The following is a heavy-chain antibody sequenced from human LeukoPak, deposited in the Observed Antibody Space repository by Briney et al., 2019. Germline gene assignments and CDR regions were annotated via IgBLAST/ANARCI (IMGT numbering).Heavy chain of an antibody. J-gene: IGHJ4*02. V-gene: IGHV4-39*02. CDR3: ARDPYYYDSSGYYSPYYFDY. CDR2: IYYSGST. CDR1: GGSISSSSYY. Sequence: SETLSLTCTVSGGSISSSSYYWGWIRQPPGKGLEWIGSIYYSGSTYYNPSLKSRVTISVDTSKIQFSLKLSSVTAADTAVYYCARDPYYYDSSGYYSPYYFDYWGQGTLVTVSS. D-gene: IGHD3-22*01.